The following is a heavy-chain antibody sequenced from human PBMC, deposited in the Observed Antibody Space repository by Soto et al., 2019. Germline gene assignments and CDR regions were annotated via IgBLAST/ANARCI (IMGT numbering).Heavy chain of an antibody. CDR1: GGSISSGGYY. Sequence: SETLSLTCTVSGGSISSGGYYWSWIRQHPGKGLEWIGYIYYSGSTYYNPSLKSRVTISVDTSKNQFSLKLSSVTAADTAVYYCAREQQLEYYYYYYYMDVWGKGTKVTVSS. D-gene: IGHD6-13*01. CDR2: IYYSGST. J-gene: IGHJ6*03. CDR3: AREQQLEYYYYYYYMDV. V-gene: IGHV4-31*03.